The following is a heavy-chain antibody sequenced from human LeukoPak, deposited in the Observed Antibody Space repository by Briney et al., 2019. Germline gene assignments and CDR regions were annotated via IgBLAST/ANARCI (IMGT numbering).Heavy chain of an antibody. D-gene: IGHD2-21*02. CDR1: GFTFSSDW. Sequence: PGGSLRLSCAASGFTFSSDWMDRVRQAPGKGLVWVSGINSDGRMTRYAESVKGRFTISRDNAKNTLYLQMNSLRAEDTSVYYCARVGSTDSPHAFDIWGQGTMVTVSS. CDR3: ARVGSTDSPHAFDI. V-gene: IGHV3-74*01. CDR2: INSDGRMT. J-gene: IGHJ3*02.